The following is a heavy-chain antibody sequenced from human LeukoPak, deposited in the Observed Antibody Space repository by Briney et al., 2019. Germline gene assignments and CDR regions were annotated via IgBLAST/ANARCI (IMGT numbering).Heavy chain of an antibody. CDR2: IRSKTDGGTT. CDR3: TTDPYYYYYGMDV. V-gene: IGHV3-15*01. J-gene: IGHJ6*02. CDR1: GFTFSNAW. Sequence: PGGSLRLSCAASGFTFSNAWMSWVRQAPGKGLEWVGRIRSKTDGGTTDYAAPVKGRFTISRDDSKNTLYLQMNSLKTEDTAVYYCTTDPYYYYYGMDVWGQGTTVTVSS.